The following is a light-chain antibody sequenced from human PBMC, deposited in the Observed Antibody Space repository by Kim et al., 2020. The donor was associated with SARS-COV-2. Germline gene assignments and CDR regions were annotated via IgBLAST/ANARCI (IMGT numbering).Light chain of an antibody. V-gene: IGLV2-18*02. CDR2: EVN. CDR1: SSDVGGFNR. J-gene: IGLJ3*02. Sequence: QSALTQPPSVSGSPGQSVTISCTGSSSDVGGFNRVSWYQQPPGTAPKLLIYEVNNRPSGVPDRFSGSKSGNTASQTISGLQAGDEADYYCNSFANNYVWVFGEGTQLTVL. CDR3: NSFANNYVWV.